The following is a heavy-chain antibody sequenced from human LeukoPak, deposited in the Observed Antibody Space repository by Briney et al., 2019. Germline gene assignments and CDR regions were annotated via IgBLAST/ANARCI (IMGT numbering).Heavy chain of an antibody. CDR1: GYTFSDYF. V-gene: IGHV1-2*04. CDR2: INPNNGGT. CDR3: ARDWSGYSGFDY. D-gene: IGHD3-3*01. J-gene: IGHJ4*02. Sequence: GASVKVSCTASGYTFSDYFIHWVRQAPGQGLEWMGWINPNNGGTESAEKFQGWVTMTRDTSVGTAYLELTRVTSDDTAVCYCARDWSGYSGFDYWGQGTLVTVSS.